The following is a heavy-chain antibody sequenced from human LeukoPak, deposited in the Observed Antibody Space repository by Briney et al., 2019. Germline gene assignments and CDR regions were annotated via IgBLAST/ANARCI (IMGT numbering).Heavy chain of an antibody. CDR1: GFAFSRFW. Sequence: GGSLRLSCAASGFAFSRFWMHWVRQPPGKGLVWVSSINTDGSSTVYADSVKGRFTISRDNAKNTLYLQMHSLRAEDTAVYYCAPSSLTYSSGWYRYWGQGTLVTVSS. CDR2: INTDGSST. J-gene: IGHJ4*02. V-gene: IGHV3-74*01. CDR3: APSSLTYSSGWYRY. D-gene: IGHD6-19*01.